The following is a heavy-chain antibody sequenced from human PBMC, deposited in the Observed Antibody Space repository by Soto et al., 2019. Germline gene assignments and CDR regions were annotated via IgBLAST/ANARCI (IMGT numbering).Heavy chain of an antibody. J-gene: IGHJ4*02. Sequence: SETLSLPCSVSGGPFPSGGYYWSWIRQEPGKGLEWIGYIYYNGDTSYNPSLRSRVTISADTSKTQFSLRLRSVTSADTAVYYCARGDSQVSSVFDYWGQGMLVTVSS. CDR3: ARGDSQVSSVFDY. D-gene: IGHD3-16*01. CDR1: GGPFPSGGYY. CDR2: IYYNGDT. V-gene: IGHV4-31*03.